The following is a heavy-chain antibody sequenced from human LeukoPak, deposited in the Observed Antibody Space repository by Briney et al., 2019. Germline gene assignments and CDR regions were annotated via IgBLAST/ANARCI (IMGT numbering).Heavy chain of an antibody. CDR3: ARWNWQQLALDY. Sequence: SETLSLTCAVYGGSFSGYYWSWIRQPPGEGLEWIGEINHSGSTNYNPSLKSRVTISVDTSKNQFSLKLSSVTAADTAVYYCARWNWQQLALDYWGQGTLVTVSS. D-gene: IGHD6-13*01. CDR1: GGSFSGYY. V-gene: IGHV4-34*01. CDR2: INHSGST. J-gene: IGHJ4*02.